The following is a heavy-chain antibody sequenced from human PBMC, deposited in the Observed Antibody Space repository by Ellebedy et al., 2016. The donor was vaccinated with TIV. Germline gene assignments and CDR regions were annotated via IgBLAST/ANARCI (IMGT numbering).Heavy chain of an antibody. J-gene: IGHJ4*02. CDR2: INSDGSIT. D-gene: IGHD1-26*01. Sequence: GGSLRLXXAASGFTFSSSWMHWVRQAPGKGLVWVSRINSDGSITTYADSVKGRFTISRDNAKNTVYLQMNSLRTDDTAVYYCATSGDPDEFFFDYWGQGTLVTVSS. V-gene: IGHV3-74*03. CDR1: GFTFSSSW. CDR3: ATSGDPDEFFFDY.